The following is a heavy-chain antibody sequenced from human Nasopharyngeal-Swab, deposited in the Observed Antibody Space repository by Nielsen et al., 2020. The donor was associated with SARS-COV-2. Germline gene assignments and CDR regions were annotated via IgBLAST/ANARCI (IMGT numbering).Heavy chain of an antibody. CDR2: ISWNSGSI. CDR3: AKAKKITLVRGDPTYFDY. Sequence: SLKISCAASGFTFDDYAMHWVRQAPGKGLEWVSGISWNSGSIGYADSVKGRFTISRDNAKNSLYLQMNSLRAEDTAIYYCAKAKKITLVRGDPTYFDYWGQRTLVTVSS. CDR1: GFTFDDYA. D-gene: IGHD3-10*01. V-gene: IGHV3-9*01. J-gene: IGHJ4*02.